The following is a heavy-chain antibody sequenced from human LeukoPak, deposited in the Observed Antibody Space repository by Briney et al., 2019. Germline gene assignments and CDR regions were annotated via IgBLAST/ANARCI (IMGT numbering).Heavy chain of an antibody. V-gene: IGHV1-2*02. CDR3: ARVRIGYYVHYYMDV. J-gene: IGHJ6*03. CDR1: GYTFTGYY. D-gene: IGHD3-3*01. Sequence: GASVKVSCKASGYTFTGYYMHWVRQAPGQGLEWMGWINPNSGGTNYAQKFQGRVTMTRDTSISTAYMELSRLRYDDTAVYYCARVRIGYYVHYYMDVWDKGTTVTVSS. CDR2: INPNSGGT.